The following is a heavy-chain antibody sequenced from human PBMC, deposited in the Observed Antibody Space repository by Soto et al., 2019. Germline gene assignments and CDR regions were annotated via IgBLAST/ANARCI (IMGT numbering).Heavy chain of an antibody. D-gene: IGHD3-22*01. V-gene: IGHV3-53*01. CDR2: IYSGGST. J-gene: IGHJ1*01. Sequence: EVQLVESGGGLIQPGGSLRLSCAASGFTVSSNYMSWVRQAPGKGLEWVSGIYSGGSTYYADSVKGRFTISRDNSKNTLYLQMNSLRAEDTAVYYCARDRVESGYPEYFQHWGQGTLVTVCS. CDR1: GFTVSSNY. CDR3: ARDRVESGYPEYFQH.